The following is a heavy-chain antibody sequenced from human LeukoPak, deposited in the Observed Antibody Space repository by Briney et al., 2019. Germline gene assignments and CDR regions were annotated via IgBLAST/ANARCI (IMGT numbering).Heavy chain of an antibody. D-gene: IGHD6-6*01. V-gene: IGHV4-39*07. CDR1: GGSISSSSYY. J-gene: IGHJ4*02. Sequence: PSETLSLTCTVSGGSISSSSYYWGWIRQPPGKGLEWIGSIYYSGSTYYNPSLKSRVTISVDASKNQFSLKLSSVTAADTAVYYCAAKSDSSSSEYWGQGTLVTVSS. CDR2: IYYSGST. CDR3: AAKSDSSSSEY.